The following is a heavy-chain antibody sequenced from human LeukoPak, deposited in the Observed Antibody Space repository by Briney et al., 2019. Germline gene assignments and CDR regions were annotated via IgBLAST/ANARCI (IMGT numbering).Heavy chain of an antibody. Sequence: ASVKVSCKASGYTFTGYYMHWVRQAPGQGLEWMGWINPNSGGTNYAQKFQGRVTMTEDTSTDTAYMELSSLRSEDTAVYYCATALRIGGYYMDVWGKGTTVTVSS. V-gene: IGHV1-2*02. CDR3: ATALRIGGYYMDV. D-gene: IGHD3-16*01. J-gene: IGHJ6*03. CDR1: GYTFTGYY. CDR2: INPNSGGT.